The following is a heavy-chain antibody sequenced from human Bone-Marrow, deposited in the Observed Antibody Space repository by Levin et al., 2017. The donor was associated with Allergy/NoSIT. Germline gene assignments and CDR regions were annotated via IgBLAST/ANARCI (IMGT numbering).Heavy chain of an antibody. D-gene: IGHD3-3*01. J-gene: IGHJ4*02. CDR1: GYTFTSYG. CDR2: ISAYNGNT. Sequence: ASVKVSCNASGYTFTSYGISWVRQAPGQGLEWMGWISAYNGNTNYAQKLQGRVTMTTDTSTSTAYMELRSLRSDDTAVYYCARDSYYDFWSGYLNYWGQGTLVTVSS. V-gene: IGHV1-18*01. CDR3: ARDSYYDFWSGYLNY.